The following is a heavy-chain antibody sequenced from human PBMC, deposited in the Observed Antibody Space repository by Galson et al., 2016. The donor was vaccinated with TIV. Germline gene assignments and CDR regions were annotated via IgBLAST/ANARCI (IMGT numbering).Heavy chain of an antibody. CDR3: VRGAGISWLRYPFEY. CDR1: GYSISSGYY. J-gene: IGHJ4*02. CDR2: IHHTGDT. V-gene: IGHV4-38-2*02. Sequence: SETLSLTCTVSGYSISSGYYWGWLRQPPGKGLQWIGSIHHTGDTHYDPSLKSRVTISVDTSKNQFSLKLSSVTAADTAVYFCVRGAGISWLRYPFEYWGRGILVTVSS. D-gene: IGHD5-12*01.